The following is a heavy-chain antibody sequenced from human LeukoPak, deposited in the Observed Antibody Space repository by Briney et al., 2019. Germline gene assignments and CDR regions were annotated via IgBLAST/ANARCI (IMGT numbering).Heavy chain of an antibody. CDR2: IYTSGST. J-gene: IGHJ5*02. CDR3: ARGTYYDFWSGYFQHNWFDP. Sequence: SETLSLTCTLSGGSISSGSYYWSWIRQPAGKGLEWIGRIYTSGSTNYNPSLKSRVTISVDTSKNQFSLKLSSVTAADTAVYYCARGTYYDFWSGYFQHNWFDPWGQGTLVTVSS. D-gene: IGHD3-3*01. V-gene: IGHV4-61*02. CDR1: GGSISSGSYY.